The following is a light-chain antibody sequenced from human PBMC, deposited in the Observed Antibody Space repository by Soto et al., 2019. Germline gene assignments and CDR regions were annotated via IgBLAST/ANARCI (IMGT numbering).Light chain of an antibody. CDR3: QQSDNFPFT. V-gene: IGKV1-12*02. CDR2: GTS. J-gene: IGKJ3*01. Sequence: DIQMTQSPSTLSASVGDRVTITCRASQSISSWLAWYQQKPGKAPQLLISGTSTLQTGVPSRFSGSSSGSDFTLTISSLQPEDFATYFCQQSDNFPFTFGPGTKVDIK. CDR1: QSISSW.